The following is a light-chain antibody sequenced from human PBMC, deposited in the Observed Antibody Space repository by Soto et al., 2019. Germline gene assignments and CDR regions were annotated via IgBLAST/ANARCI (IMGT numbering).Light chain of an antibody. V-gene: IGKV1-5*03. CDR1: PTTSNW. Sequence: DIEMTQSPSTLSASVGDTVTITCRASPTTSNWLAWYQHKPGKVPRLLIFDASNLVSGVPSRFSGSGSGSEFTLTISSLQPDDSATYYCQQYNNHSWTFGQGTKVEIK. CDR3: QQYNNHSWT. CDR2: DAS. J-gene: IGKJ1*01.